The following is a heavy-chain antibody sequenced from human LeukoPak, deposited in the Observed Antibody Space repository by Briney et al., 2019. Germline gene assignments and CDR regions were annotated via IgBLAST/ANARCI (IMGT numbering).Heavy chain of an antibody. CDR3: ASDLVGLGDFDY. V-gene: IGHV4-61*01. CDR1: CGSVCCGSYY. J-gene: IGHJ4*02. CDR2: IYYSGRT. D-gene: IGHD2-8*02. Sequence: SEPLSLTCTVSCGSVCCGSYYWSWIRQPPGKGLEWIGFIYYSGRTHYTPSLNRRISIAVDSYKNRLCLKLSSVSAADTAGYWCASDLVGLGDFDYWGEGTLVTASS.